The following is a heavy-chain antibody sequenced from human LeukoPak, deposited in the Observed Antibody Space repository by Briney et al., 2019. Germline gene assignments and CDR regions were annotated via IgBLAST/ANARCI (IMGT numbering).Heavy chain of an antibody. CDR1: GYTITNYY. Sequence: ASVKVSCKASGYTITNYYMHWVRQAPGQGLEWMGTINPSGDSTTYAQEFQGRVTMTRDTSTSTFYMELSSLRSEDTAVYYCARDLTLGKPDYFDHWGQGTLVTVSS. CDR2: INPSGDST. J-gene: IGHJ4*02. CDR3: ARDLTLGKPDYFDH. V-gene: IGHV1-46*01. D-gene: IGHD7-27*01.